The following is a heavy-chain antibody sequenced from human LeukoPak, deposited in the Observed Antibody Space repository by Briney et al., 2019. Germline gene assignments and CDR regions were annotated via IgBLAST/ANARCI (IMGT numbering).Heavy chain of an antibody. D-gene: IGHD5-18*01. Sequence: GGSLRLSCAASGFIFSSYSMNWVRQAPGKGLEWVSYISSSSSTIYYADSVKGRFTISRDNAKNSLYLQMNSLRAEDTAVYYCARGTAMADYWGQGTLVTVSS. CDR1: GFIFSSYS. CDR3: ARGTAMADY. V-gene: IGHV3-48*01. CDR2: ISSSSSTI. J-gene: IGHJ4*02.